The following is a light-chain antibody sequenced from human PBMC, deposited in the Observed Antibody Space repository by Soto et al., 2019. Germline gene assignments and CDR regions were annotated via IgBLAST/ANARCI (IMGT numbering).Light chain of an antibody. J-gene: IGLJ2*01. Sequence: QLVLTQPPSASGTPGQRVTISCSGSSSNIGSNTVNWYQQLPGTAPKLLIYSNNQRPSGVPDRFSGSKSGTSASLAISGLQSEDEADYYCAAWDDSLTVVFGGGTKVTVL. CDR3: AAWDDSLTVV. CDR1: SSNIGSNT. CDR2: SNN. V-gene: IGLV1-44*01.